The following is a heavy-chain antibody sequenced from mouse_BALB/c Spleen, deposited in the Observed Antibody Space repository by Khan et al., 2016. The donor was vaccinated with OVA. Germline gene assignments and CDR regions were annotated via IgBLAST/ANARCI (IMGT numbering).Heavy chain of an antibody. CDR1: GFTFSSFG. CDR2: ISSGGSYT. V-gene: IGHV5-6*01. Sequence: EVELVESGGDLVKPGGSLKLSCAASGFTFSSFGMSWIRQTPDKRLEWVATISSGGSYTYYPDSVKGRFTISRDNAKNTLYLQMSSLKSEDTAMYYCARQYSISFFEYWGQGTTLTVSS. D-gene: IGHD2-5*01. J-gene: IGHJ2*01. CDR3: ARQYSISFFEY.